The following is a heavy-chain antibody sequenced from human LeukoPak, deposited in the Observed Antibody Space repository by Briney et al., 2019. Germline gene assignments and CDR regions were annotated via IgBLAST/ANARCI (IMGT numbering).Heavy chain of an antibody. J-gene: IGHJ5*02. D-gene: IGHD3-22*01. CDR3: ARDHLVHYYDSSGYLFDP. Sequence: PGGSLRLSCAASGFTFSSYSMNWVRQAPGKGLEWVSSISSSSSYIYYADSVKGRFTISRDNAKNSLYLQMNSLRAEDTAVYYCARDHLVHYYDSSGYLFDPWGQGTLVTVSS. CDR1: GFTFSSYS. CDR2: ISSSSSYI. V-gene: IGHV3-21*01.